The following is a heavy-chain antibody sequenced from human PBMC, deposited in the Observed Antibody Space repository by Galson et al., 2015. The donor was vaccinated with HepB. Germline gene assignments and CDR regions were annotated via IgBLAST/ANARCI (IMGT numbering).Heavy chain of an antibody. J-gene: IGHJ6*02. CDR1: GFTFGDYT. CDR2: IRSKASGGTT. V-gene: IGHV3-49*03. CDR3: TRDTRSNYDFMTGYWSPADYYYGLDV. D-gene: IGHD3-9*01. Sequence: SLRLSCATFGFTFGDYTMSWFRQAPGKGLEWVGLIRSKASGGTTEYAASVRGRFIISRDDSKSIAYLQMNSLKTEDTAVYSCTRDTRSNYDFMTGYWSPADYYYGLDVWGRGTTVTVSS.